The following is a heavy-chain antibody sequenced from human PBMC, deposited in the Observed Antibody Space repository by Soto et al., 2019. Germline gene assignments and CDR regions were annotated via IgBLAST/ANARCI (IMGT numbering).Heavy chain of an antibody. D-gene: IGHD3-22*01. CDR3: ARDVVKPYYYDSSGQKGGYFDY. V-gene: IGHV1-46*01. Sequence: ASVKVSCKASGYTFTSYYMHWVLQAPGQGLEWMGIINPSGGSTSYAQKFQGRVTMTRDTSTSTVYMELSSLRSEDTAVYYCARDVVKPYYYDSSGQKGGYFDYWGQGTLVTVSS. J-gene: IGHJ4*02. CDR1: GYTFTSYY. CDR2: INPSGGST.